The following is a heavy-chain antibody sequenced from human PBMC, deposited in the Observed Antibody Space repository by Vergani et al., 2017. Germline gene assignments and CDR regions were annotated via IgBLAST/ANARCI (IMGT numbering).Heavy chain of an antibody. CDR3: ASIGCAPTRRNPPPDY. Sequence: QVQLQEWGAGLLKTSETLSLTCGVSGGSFSDYYWSWIRQAPGMGLYWIGEVNHGGSTKYNPSLKSRVSISVDTSKNQFSLQLTSVTAADSALYFCASIGCAPTRRNPPPDYWGQGSLVTVSS. D-gene: IGHD2-15*01. V-gene: IGHV4-34*01. CDR2: VNHGGST. CDR1: GGSFSDYY. J-gene: IGHJ4*02.